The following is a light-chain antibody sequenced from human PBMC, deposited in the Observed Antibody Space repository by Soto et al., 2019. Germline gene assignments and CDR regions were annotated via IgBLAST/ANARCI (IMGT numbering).Light chain of an antibody. J-gene: IGLJ2*01. CDR1: SSNLGSNT. V-gene: IGLV1-44*01. CDR3: AAWDDSLSGPL. Sequence: QSVLTQPPSASGTPGQRVTISCSGSSSNLGSNTVSWYQQLPGTAPKLLIYRSNQRPSGVPDRFSGSKSGSSASLAISGLQSEDEADYYCAAWDDSLSGPLFGGGTKVTVL. CDR2: RSN.